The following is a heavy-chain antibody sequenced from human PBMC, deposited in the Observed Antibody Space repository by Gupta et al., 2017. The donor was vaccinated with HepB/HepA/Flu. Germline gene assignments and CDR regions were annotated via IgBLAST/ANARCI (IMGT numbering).Heavy chain of an antibody. J-gene: IGHJ4*02. D-gene: IGHD1-26*01. Sequence: QVQLVQSGAEVQKPGASVKVSCKASGHTFATDYMHWVRQAPGQGLEWMGIIRPSGVTTSYAQKFQGRLTLTRDTSTRVINMELSGLTSEDTAVYYCARDGSKWDFDSWGQGTLVTVSS. V-gene: IGHV1-46*01. CDR3: ARDGSKWDFDS. CDR1: GHTFATDY. CDR2: IRPSGVTT.